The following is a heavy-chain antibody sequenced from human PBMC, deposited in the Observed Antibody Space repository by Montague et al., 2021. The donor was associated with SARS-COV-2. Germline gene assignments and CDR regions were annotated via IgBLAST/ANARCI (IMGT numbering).Heavy chain of an antibody. CDR2: IYYSGGI. CDR1: GGSISDHY. D-gene: IGHD3-22*01. J-gene: IGHJ4*02. CDR3: AGGGGSGYRYYFDY. V-gene: IGHV4-59*11. Sequence: SETLSLTCTLSGGSISDHYWAWIRQPPGTGLEWLAYIYYSGGINSNASLKSRVSMSVDTSKNQFSLKLSSVTAADTAVYYCAGGGGSGYRYYFDYWGQGSLVTVSS.